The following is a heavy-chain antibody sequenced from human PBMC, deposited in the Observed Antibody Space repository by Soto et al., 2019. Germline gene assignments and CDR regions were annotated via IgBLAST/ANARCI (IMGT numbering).Heavy chain of an antibody. V-gene: IGHV3-21*01. CDR1: GFTFSSYS. CDR2: ISSSSSYI. Sequence: PGGSLRLSCAASGFTFSSYSMNWVRQAPGKGLEWVSSISSSSSYIYYADSVKGRFTISRDNAKNSLYLQMNSLRAEDTAVYYCARDRLGIQPFDYWGQGTLVTVPQ. CDR3: ARDRLGIQPFDY. D-gene: IGHD7-27*01. J-gene: IGHJ4*02.